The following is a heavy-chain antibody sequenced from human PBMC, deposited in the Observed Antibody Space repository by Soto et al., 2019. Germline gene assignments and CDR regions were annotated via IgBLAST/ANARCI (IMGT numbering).Heavy chain of an antibody. Sequence: QVHLVQSGAEVKTPGASVKVSCKGSGYGFTTYGITWVRQAPGQGLEWMAWISAHNGNTNYAQKLQGRVTVTRDTSTSTAYMELRSLRSDDTAVYYCARGRYGDYWGQGALVTGSS. CDR1: GYGFTTYG. V-gene: IGHV1-18*01. CDR2: ISAHNGNT. D-gene: IGHD1-1*01. CDR3: ARGRYGDY. J-gene: IGHJ4*02.